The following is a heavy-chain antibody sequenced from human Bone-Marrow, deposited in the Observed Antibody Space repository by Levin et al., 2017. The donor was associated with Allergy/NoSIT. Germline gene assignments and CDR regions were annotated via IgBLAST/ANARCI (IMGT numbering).Heavy chain of an antibody. V-gene: IGHV3-30*18. J-gene: IGHJ5*02. Sequence: SCAASGFSFRSYGMHWVRQAPGKGLEWVGLISYDGDFTFYGDSLKGRFTISRDNSNNTLFLQMDSVSAEDTAIYYCAKSQTLTGYYEWFDPWGQGTLVTVSS. CDR2: ISYDGDFT. CDR1: GFSFRSYG. CDR3: AKSQTLTGYYEWFDP. D-gene: IGHD3-9*01.